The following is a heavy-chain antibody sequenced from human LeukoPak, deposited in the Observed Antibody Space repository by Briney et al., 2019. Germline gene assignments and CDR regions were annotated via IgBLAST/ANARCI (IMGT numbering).Heavy chain of an antibody. J-gene: IGHJ6*02. D-gene: IGHD3-16*02. CDR1: GFTFSSYG. CDR2: IKQDGSEK. V-gene: IGHV3-7*04. CDR3: ARELSYYYYYYGMDV. Sequence: PGGSLRLSCAASGFTFSSYGMSWVRQASGKGLEWVANIKQDGSEKYYVDSVKGRFTISRDNAKNSLYLQMNSLRAEDTAVYYCARELSYYYYYYGMDVWGQGTTVTVS.